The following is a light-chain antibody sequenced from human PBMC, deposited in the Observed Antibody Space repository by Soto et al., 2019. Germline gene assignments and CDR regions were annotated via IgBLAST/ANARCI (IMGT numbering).Light chain of an antibody. CDR1: HDITSY. J-gene: IGKJ4*01. Sequence: DIQMTQSPSSLSASVGDRVTITCQASHDITSYLNWYQHKPGKAPKLLIYAASTLQSGVPSRFSGSESGTDFTLTISSLQPEDFATYYCQQLNNYPSTFGGGTKVEIK. CDR3: QQLNNYPST. CDR2: AAS. V-gene: IGKV1-9*01.